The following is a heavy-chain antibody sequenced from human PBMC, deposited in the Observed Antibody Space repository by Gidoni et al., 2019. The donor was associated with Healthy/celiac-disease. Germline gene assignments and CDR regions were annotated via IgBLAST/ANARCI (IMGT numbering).Heavy chain of an antibody. CDR1: GGSFSGYY. D-gene: IGHD2-2*02. CDR2: INHSGST. J-gene: IGHJ4*02. Sequence: QVQLQQWGAGLLKPSETLSLTCAVYGGSFSGYYWSWIRQPPGKGLEWIGEINHSGSTNYNPSLKSRVTISVDTSKNQFSLKLSSVTAADTAVYYCASRLAAIGDYWGQGTLVTVSS. V-gene: IGHV4-34*01. CDR3: ASRLAAIGDY.